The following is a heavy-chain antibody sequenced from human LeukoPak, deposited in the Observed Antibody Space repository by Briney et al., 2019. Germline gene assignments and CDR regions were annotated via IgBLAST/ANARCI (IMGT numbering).Heavy chain of an antibody. CDR1: GGSINSGAYY. CDR2: IYDSGST. CDR3: ARDSFGSFDY. J-gene: IGHJ4*02. V-gene: IGHV4-31*03. D-gene: IGHD3-10*01. Sequence: SETLSLTCTVSGGSINSGAYYWSWIRQHPGKGLEWIGYIYDSGSTHYNPSLKSRVSMSVDTSKDLFSLKLSSVTAADTAVYYCARDSFGSFDYWGQGILVTVSS.